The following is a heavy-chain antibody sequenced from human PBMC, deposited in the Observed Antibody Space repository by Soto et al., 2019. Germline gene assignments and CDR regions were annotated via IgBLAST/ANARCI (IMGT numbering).Heavy chain of an antibody. CDR3: ARFGAAAAHDDN. D-gene: IGHD6-13*01. Sequence: PSETLSLTCTVSGGSISGNHWSWIRQAPGKGLEWVGYVHFSGSTTYNPSLEPRLNISFDMSKSQVYLQLTSVTAADTAVYYCARFGAAAAHDDNWGRGVLVTVS. CDR2: VHFSGST. CDR1: GGSISGNH. V-gene: IGHV4-59*01. J-gene: IGHJ4*01.